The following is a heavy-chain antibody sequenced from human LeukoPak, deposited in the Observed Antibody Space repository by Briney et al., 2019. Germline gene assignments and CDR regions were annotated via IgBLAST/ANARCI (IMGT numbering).Heavy chain of an antibody. J-gene: IGHJ4*02. CDR2: IMPGFGTP. CDR3: ARADDYGDPFDY. D-gene: IGHD4-17*01. Sequence: SVKVSCKASGGTFSSYGITWVRQAPGQGLEWMGGIMPGFGTPNYAQKFQDRVTITADESTSTAYMELNSLRSEDTAVYFCARADDYGDPFDYWGQGTLVTVSS. V-gene: IGHV1-69*01. CDR1: GGTFSSYG.